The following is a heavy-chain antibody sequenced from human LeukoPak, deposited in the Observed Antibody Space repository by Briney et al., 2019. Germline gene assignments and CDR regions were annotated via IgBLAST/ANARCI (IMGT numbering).Heavy chain of an antibody. CDR3: ARERITMIVADAFDI. CDR1: GFTFSSYS. CDR2: ISSSSSYI. Sequence: PGGSLRLSCAASGFTFSSYSMNWVRQAPGKGLEWVSSISSSSSYIYYTDSVKGRFTISRDNAKDSLYLQMSSLRAEDTAVYYCARERITMIVADAFDIWGQGTMVAVSS. D-gene: IGHD3-22*01. V-gene: IGHV3-21*01. J-gene: IGHJ3*02.